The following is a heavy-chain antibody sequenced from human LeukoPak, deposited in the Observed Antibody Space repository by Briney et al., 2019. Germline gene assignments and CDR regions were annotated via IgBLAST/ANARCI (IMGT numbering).Heavy chain of an antibody. CDR3: ARDGVKQWLVPGDWFDP. D-gene: IGHD6-19*01. CDR2: ISSSSYYM. J-gene: IGHJ5*02. V-gene: IGHV3-21*01. Sequence: GGSLRLSCAASGFTFSSYSMNWVRQAPGEGLEWVSSISSSSYYMYYADSVKGRFTISRDNAKDSLYLQMNSLRAEDTAVYYCARDGVKQWLVPGDWFDPWGQGTLVTVSS. CDR1: GFTFSSYS.